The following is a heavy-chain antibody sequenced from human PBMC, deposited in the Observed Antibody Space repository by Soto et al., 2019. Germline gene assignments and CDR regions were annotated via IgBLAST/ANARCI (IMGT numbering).Heavy chain of an antibody. V-gene: IGHV4-4*02. CDR3: ARTSGGTYSFDP. Sequence: QVQLQESGPGLVKPSGTLSLTCAVSGDSITNNNWWTWVRQSPGKGLKWIGEMHHSRRPDYNPSLRSRVTISVDKSKNQFSLNLSSVTAADSAVYYCARTSGGTYSFDPWGQGTLGTVSS. CDR2: MHHSRRP. D-gene: IGHD3-10*01. CDR1: GDSITNNNW. J-gene: IGHJ5*02.